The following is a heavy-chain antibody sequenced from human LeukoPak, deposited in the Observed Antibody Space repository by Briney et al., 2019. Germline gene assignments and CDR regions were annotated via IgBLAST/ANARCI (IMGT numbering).Heavy chain of an antibody. CDR2: IYPGDSDT. D-gene: IGHD2-15*01. Sequence: PGESPKISCKGSGYSFTSYWIGWVRQMPGKGLEWMGIIYPGDSDTRYSPSFQGQVTISADKSISTAYLQWSSLKASDTAMYYCARPYCSGGSCYSPYYFDYWGQGTLVTVSS. CDR3: ARPYCSGGSCYSPYYFDY. V-gene: IGHV5-51*01. J-gene: IGHJ4*02. CDR1: GYSFTSYW.